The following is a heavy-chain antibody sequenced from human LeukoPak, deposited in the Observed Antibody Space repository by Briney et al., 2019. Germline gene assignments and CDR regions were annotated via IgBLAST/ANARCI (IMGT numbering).Heavy chain of an antibody. V-gene: IGHV3-21*01. J-gene: IGHJ6*03. CDR3: AKSGSGIYLGNYYYYMDV. D-gene: IGHD3-10*01. CDR2: ITSSSSYI. CDR1: GFPFSSYS. Sequence: GGSLRLSCVASGFPFSSYSMKWVRQAPGRGLEWVSFITSSSSYIYYADSVKGRFIISRDNAKNSLYLQMNSLRAEDTGVYYCAKSGSGIYLGNYYYYMDVWGKGTTVTVSS.